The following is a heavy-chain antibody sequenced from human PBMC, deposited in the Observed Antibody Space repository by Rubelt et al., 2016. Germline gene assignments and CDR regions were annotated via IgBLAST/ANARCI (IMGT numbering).Heavy chain of an antibody. CDR2: LNHSGST. CDR1: GGSFSGSY. V-gene: IGHV4-34*01. Sequence: QVQLQQWGAGLLKPSETLSLTCAVYGGSFSGSYWSWIRQPPGKGLEWIGELNHSGSTNYNPSLKSRVTISLATSKHQFSLKLSAVTAADTAVYYCASGSSEWLMDAFDIWGQGTMVTVSS. J-gene: IGHJ3*02. CDR3: ASGSSEWLMDAFDI. D-gene: IGHD6-19*01.